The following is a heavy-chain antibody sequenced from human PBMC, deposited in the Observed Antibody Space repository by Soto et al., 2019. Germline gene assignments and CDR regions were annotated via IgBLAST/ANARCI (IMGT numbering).Heavy chain of an antibody. V-gene: IGHV4-31*03. CDR2: IYYTGST. Sequence: QVQLQESGPGLVEPSQTLSLTCTVSGDSITSGGYYWSWIRQHPGKGLEWIGFIYYTGSTYYNPSLQCRFTMSVDTSQRQFSLKLISVTAADAAVYYCAKSAYSASGGWFDPWGQGTLVTVSS. D-gene: IGHD5-18*01. CDR1: GDSITSGGYY. CDR3: AKSAYSASGGWFDP. J-gene: IGHJ5*02.